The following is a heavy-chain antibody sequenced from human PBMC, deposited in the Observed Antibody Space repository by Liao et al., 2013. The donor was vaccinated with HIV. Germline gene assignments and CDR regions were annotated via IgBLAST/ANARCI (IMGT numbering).Heavy chain of an antibody. CDR1: GGSFSGYY. D-gene: IGHD3-9*01. CDR3: ARGYYDVLTGYQGSAHFDR. CDR2: INHSGNT. Sequence: QVELQQWGAGLLRPSETLSLTCAVYGGSFSGYYWSWIRQPPGKGLEWIGEINHSGNTNYNPSLKSRVTISVDTSKNQFSLKLSSVTAADTAVYFCARGYYDVLTGYQGSAHFDRWGQGSLVTVSS. J-gene: IGHJ4*02. V-gene: IGHV4-34*01.